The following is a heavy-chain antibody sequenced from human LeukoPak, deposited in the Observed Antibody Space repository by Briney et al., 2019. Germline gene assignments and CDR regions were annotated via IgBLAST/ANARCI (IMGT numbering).Heavy chain of an antibody. J-gene: IGHJ4*02. CDR3: ARDSIPYYYGSGSNTDY. V-gene: IGHV3-21*01. Sequence: PGGSLRLSCAASGFTFSSYSMNWVRQAPGKGLEWVSSISSSSSYIYYADSVKGRFTISRDNAKNSLYLQMNSLRAEDTAVYYCARDSIPYYYGSGSNTDYWGQGTLVTVSS. D-gene: IGHD3-10*01. CDR1: GFTFSSYS. CDR2: ISSSSSYI.